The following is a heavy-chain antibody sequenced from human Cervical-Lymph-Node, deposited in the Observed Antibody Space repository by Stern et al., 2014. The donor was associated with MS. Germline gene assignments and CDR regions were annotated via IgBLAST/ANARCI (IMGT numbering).Heavy chain of an antibody. D-gene: IGHD1-20*01. CDR2: VSADGTLK. V-gene: IGHV3-30*18. J-gene: IGHJ5*02. CDR3: AKGDNWRRLNP. Sequence: EQLVESGGGVVQPGRSLRLSCAASGFTFSAYGMHWVRQAPGKGLEWVAVVSADGTLKFYGDSVKGRFTISRDNSKNTLFLQMNSLRAEDTAVYYCAKGDNWRRLNPWGQGTLVTVSS. CDR1: GFTFSAYG.